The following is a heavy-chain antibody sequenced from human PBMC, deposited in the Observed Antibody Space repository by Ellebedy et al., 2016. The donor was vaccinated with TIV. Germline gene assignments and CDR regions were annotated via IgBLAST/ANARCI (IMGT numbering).Heavy chain of an antibody. CDR3: ATGGGRCYD. CDR1: GITFSNAW. V-gene: IGHV3-15*01. J-gene: IGHJ4*02. D-gene: IGHD2-15*01. CDR2: ITDAGAT. Sequence: GESLKISXVASGITFSNAWMTWVRQAPGKGLEWVGRITDAGATDNAASVKGRFTISRDDSRNTIYLQMNSLKTEDTGVYYCATGGGRCYDWGQGTLVTVSS.